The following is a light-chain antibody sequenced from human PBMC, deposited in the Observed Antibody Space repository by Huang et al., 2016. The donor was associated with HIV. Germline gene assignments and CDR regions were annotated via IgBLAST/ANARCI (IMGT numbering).Light chain of an antibody. V-gene: IGKV4-1*01. CDR2: CAS. Sequence: DIVMTQFPDSVTVSLGERATINCKSTQSLLYTPNNRTYLAWYQQKPRQPPKVLIHCASTREARVPERFRGSGSATNFSLTIDNVQPEDVGLYYCQQYFSIPTFGPGTRV. CDR3: QQYFSIPT. CDR1: QSLLYTPNNRTY. J-gene: IGKJ1*01.